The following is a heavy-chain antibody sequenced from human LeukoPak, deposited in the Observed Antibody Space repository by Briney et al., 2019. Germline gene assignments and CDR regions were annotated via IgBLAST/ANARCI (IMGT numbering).Heavy chain of an antibody. Sequence: GGFLRLSCAASGFTLDDYTMHWVRQAPGKGLEWVSLISWDGGRTYYADSGKGRFTISRDNSKNSLYLQMNSLRTEDTALYYCAKDIGFGEPYFDYWGQGTLVTVSS. CDR1: GFTLDDYT. V-gene: IGHV3-43*01. CDR2: ISWDGGRT. D-gene: IGHD3-10*01. CDR3: AKDIGFGEPYFDY. J-gene: IGHJ4*02.